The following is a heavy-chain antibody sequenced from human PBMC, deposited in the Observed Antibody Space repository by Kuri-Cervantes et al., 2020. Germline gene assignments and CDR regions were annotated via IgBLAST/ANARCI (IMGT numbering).Heavy chain of an antibody. CDR2: ISSSSSTI. CDR1: GFTFSSYS. D-gene: IGHD3-16*02. CDR3: ARDMITFGGVIVKDWYFDL. J-gene: IGHJ2*01. Sequence: LSLTCAASGFTFSSYSMSWVRQAPGKGLEWVSYISSSSSTIYYADSVKGRFTISRDNAKNSLYLQMNSLRDEDTAVYYCARDMITFGGVIVKDWYFDLWGRGTLVTVSS. V-gene: IGHV3-48*02.